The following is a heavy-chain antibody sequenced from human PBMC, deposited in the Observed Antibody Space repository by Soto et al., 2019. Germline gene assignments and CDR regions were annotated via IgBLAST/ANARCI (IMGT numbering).Heavy chain of an antibody. CDR2: IYYSGST. D-gene: IGHD5-12*01. Sequence: SETLSLTCTVSGGSISSGGYYWSWIRQHPGKGLEWIGYIYYSGSTYYNPSLKSRVTISVDTSKNQFSLKLSSVTAADTAVYYCARGRRDGYNIFDYWGQGTLVTVSS. CDR1: GGSISSGGYY. CDR3: ARGRRDGYNIFDY. V-gene: IGHV4-31*03. J-gene: IGHJ4*02.